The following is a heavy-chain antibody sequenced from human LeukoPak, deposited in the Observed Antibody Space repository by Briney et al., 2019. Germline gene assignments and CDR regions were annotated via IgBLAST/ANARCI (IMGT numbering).Heavy chain of an antibody. J-gene: IGHJ4*02. D-gene: IGHD6-13*01. Sequence: SSETLSLTCTVSGGSISSSTYYWGWIRQPPGKGLEWIGSIYYSGNTYYNPSLKSRITISVDTSKNQFSLKLSSVTAADTAVYYCARDLQQLVQVLFDYWGQGTLVTVSS. V-gene: IGHV4-39*07. CDR2: IYYSGNT. CDR1: GGSISSSTYY. CDR3: ARDLQQLVQVLFDY.